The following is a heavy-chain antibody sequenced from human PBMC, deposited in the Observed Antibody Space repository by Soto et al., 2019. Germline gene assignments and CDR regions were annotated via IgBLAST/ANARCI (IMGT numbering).Heavy chain of an antibody. CDR3: ARDVARRDGYNRFDY. Sequence: ASVKVSCKASGYTFTSYAMNWVRQAPGQGLEWMGWINTNTGNPTYAQGFTGRFVFSLDTSVSTAYLQICSLKAEDTAVYYCARDVARRDGYNRFDYWGQGPLVTVSS. CDR2: INTNTGNP. J-gene: IGHJ4*02. V-gene: IGHV7-4-1*01. CDR1: GYTFTSYA. D-gene: IGHD5-12*01.